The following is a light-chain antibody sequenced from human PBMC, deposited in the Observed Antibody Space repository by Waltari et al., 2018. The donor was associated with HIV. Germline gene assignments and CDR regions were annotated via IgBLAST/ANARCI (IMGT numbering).Light chain of an antibody. CDR1: ALPKKY. Sequence: SYDLTQTPSVSVSPGQTARINCSRGALPKKYSSWSRQKAGQAPMLLIFKDIERPSGIPERISGSGSGTGVTLTISYVQAEDEGDYFCQSTDYDGTWVFGGGTKLTVL. CDR2: KDI. J-gene: IGLJ3*02. CDR3: QSTDYDGTWV. V-gene: IGLV3-25*03.